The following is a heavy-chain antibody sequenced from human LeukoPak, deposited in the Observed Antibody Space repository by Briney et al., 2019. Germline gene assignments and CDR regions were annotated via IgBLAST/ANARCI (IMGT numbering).Heavy chain of an antibody. CDR1: GDTVSSNSAP. V-gene: IGHV6-1*01. CDR3: ARAPRGIFDY. J-gene: IGHJ4*02. Sequence: SQTLSLTCAISGDTVSSNSAPWNWIRQSPSRGLEWLGWSYYRSKCYNDYAVSVKIRITINPDTSKNQFSLQLNSVTPEDTAVYYCARAPRGIFDYWGQGTLVTVSS. CDR2: SYYRSKCYN. D-gene: IGHD3-16*01.